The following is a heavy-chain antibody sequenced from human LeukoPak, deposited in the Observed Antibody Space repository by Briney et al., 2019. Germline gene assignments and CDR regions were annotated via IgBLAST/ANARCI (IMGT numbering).Heavy chain of an antibody. CDR1: GFTFSSYE. J-gene: IGHJ4*02. Sequence: PGGSLRLSCAASGFTFSSYEMNWVRQAPGKGLEWVSAISGSGGSTYYADSVKGRFTISRDNSKDTLYLQMNSLRAGDTAVYYCARDFGTMVRGVIMDWGQGTLVTVSS. CDR3: ARDFGTMVRGVIMD. CDR2: ISGSGGST. V-gene: IGHV3-23*01. D-gene: IGHD3-10*01.